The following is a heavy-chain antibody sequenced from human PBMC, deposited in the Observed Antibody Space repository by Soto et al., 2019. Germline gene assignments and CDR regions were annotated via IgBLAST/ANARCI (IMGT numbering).Heavy chain of an antibody. CDR1: SGSISNVAYF. J-gene: IGHJ3*01. Sequence: QLQLQESGPGLVKPSETLSLTCTVSSGSISNVAYFWAWIRQPPGKGLEWIGSIYYTGNTYFNPSLHRRVTMSVGTSKSQFSLEVNTVAAADTGIYYCAQSGSQYPGSFDVWGRGTRVPVSS. CDR2: IYYTGNT. D-gene: IGHD1-1*01. V-gene: IGHV4-39*01. CDR3: AQSGSQYPGSFDV.